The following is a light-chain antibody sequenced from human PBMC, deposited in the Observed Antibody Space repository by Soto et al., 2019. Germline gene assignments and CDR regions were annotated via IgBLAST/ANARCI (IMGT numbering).Light chain of an antibody. J-gene: IGKJ1*01. CDR3: QQYDGNWWT. CDR1: QTVSTW. Sequence: DIQMTQSPSTLSASVGDRVVITCRASQTVSTWLAWYQQKPGKAPKLLISKVSTLESGVPPRFSGSGSGTEFTLSISSLQPEDFATYYCQQYDGNWWTFGQGTKV. V-gene: IGKV1-5*03. CDR2: KVS.